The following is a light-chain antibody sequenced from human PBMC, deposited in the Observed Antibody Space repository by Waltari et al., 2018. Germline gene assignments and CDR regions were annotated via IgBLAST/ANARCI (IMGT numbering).Light chain of an antibody. Sequence: IVMTQSPASLAVSLGERATLHCKSSQSLLYSSNNKNSLAWYQQKPGQPPKLLIYWASTRESGVPERFSGSGSGTEFTLTISSLQAEDVAVYYCQQYYITPPVTFGPGTKVDIK. J-gene: IGKJ3*01. CDR1: QSLLYSSNNKNS. CDR2: WAS. CDR3: QQYYITPPVT. V-gene: IGKV4-1*01.